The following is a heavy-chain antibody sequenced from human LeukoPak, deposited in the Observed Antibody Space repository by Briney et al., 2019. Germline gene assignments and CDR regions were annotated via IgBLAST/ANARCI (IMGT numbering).Heavy chain of an antibody. CDR1: GYTFTGYY. CDR2: INAGNGNT. V-gene: IGHV1-3*01. CDR3: ARDVGYSSSSLGTPLDY. D-gene: IGHD6-6*01. Sequence: GALVKVSCKASGYTFTGYYMHWVRQAPGQRLEWMGWINAGNGNTKYSQKFQGRVTITRDTSTSTTYMELRSLRSDDTAVFYCARDVGYSSSSLGTPLDYWGQGTLVTVSS. J-gene: IGHJ4*02.